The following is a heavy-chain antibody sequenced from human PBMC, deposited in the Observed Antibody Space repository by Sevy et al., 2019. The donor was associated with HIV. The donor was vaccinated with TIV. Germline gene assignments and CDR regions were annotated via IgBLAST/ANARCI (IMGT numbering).Heavy chain of an antibody. CDR1: GFTFGDYG. J-gene: IGHJ4*02. CDR3: SRSLGSFSDYFTP. D-gene: IGHD4-17*01. Sequence: GGSLRLSCIGSGFTFGDYGMSWFRQAPGKGLEWVGFMRSKTYGGTIEYAASAKGRFTISRDDSKSIAYLQMSSLKTEDTAVYYCSRSLGSFSDYFTPWGQGTLVTVSS. V-gene: IGHV3-49*03. CDR2: MRSKTYGGTI.